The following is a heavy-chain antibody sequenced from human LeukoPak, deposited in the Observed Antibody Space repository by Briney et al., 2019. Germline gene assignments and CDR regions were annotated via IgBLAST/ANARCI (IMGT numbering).Heavy chain of an antibody. D-gene: IGHD2/OR15-2a*01. CDR3: ARAAGNTYAMDV. J-gene: IGHJ6*03. V-gene: IGHV3-74*03. Sequence: PGGSLRLSYAASGFAFSRYLMHWVCHAPGKGLVWVSRIQTDEKDTTYADSVKGRFTISRDNAKNTLYLQMDSLRVDEDTAVYYCARAAGNTYAMDVWGKGTTVTVSS. CDR1: GFAFSRYL. CDR2: IQTDEKDT.